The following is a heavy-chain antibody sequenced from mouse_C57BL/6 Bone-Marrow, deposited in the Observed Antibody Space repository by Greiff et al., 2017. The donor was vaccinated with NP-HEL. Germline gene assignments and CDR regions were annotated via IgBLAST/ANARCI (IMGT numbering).Heavy chain of an antibody. V-gene: IGHV5-4*01. CDR1: GFTFSSYA. J-gene: IGHJ3*01. CDR2: ISDGGSYT. Sequence: EVQVVESGGGLVKPGGSLKLSCAASGFTFSSYAMSWVRQTPEKRLEWVATISDGGSYTYYPDNVKGRFTISRDNAKNNLYLQMSHLKSEDTAMYYCARDEGRFAYWGQGTLVTVSA. CDR3: ARDEGRFAY.